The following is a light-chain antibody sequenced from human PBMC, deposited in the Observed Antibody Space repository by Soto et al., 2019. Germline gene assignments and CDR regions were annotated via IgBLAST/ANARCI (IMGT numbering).Light chain of an antibody. Sequence: QSALTQPRSVSGSPGQSVTISCTGTYSDVGLYDYLSWYQQHPGKAPKLIIPDVTKRPSGVPDRFSGSKSGNTASLTISGLQAEDEADYYCCSYAGTYTYVFGSGTKLTVL. CDR3: CSYAGTYTYV. CDR1: YSDVGLYDY. J-gene: IGLJ1*01. CDR2: DVT. V-gene: IGLV2-11*01.